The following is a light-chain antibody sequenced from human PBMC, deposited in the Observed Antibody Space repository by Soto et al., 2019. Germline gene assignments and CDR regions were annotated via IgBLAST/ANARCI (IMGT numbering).Light chain of an antibody. V-gene: IGKV1-39*01. Sequence: DVQITQSPSSLSASVADRETITCRSSQSISSYLNWYQQKPGKAPKLLIYAASSLQSGVPSSFSGSGSGTDFSLTIISLQPADFATYYCQQSYSTPLTFGGGTKVDIK. J-gene: IGKJ4*01. CDR2: AAS. CDR3: QQSYSTPLT. CDR1: QSISSY.